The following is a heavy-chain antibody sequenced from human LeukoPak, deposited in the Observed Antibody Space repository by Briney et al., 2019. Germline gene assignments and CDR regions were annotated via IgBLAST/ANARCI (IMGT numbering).Heavy chain of an antibody. V-gene: IGHV3-23*01. CDR2: ISGGGDIT. CDR3: VREDTPATANY. J-gene: IGHJ4*02. Sequence: GGSLRLSCAASGFNFANHAMSWVRQTPGKGLEWVSAISGGGDITYYADSVTGRFTISRDNSKDTLFLQMHSPRPGDTAVYYCVREDTPATANYWGQGTLVTISS. CDR1: GFNFANHA. D-gene: IGHD2-21*02.